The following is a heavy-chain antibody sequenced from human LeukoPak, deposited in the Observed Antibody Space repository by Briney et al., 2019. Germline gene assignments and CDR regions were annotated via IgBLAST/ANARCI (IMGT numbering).Heavy chain of an antibody. J-gene: IGHJ4*02. V-gene: IGHV1-69*04. CDR2: IIPILGIA. D-gene: IGHD3-22*01. CDR1: GGTFSSYA. Sequence: SVKVSCKASGGTFSSYAISWVRQAPGQGLEWMGRIIPILGIANYAQKFQGRVTITADKSTSTAYMELSSLRSEDTAVYYCARAYYYDSSGYYSAPFDYWGQGTLVTVSS. CDR3: ARAYYYDSSGYYSAPFDY.